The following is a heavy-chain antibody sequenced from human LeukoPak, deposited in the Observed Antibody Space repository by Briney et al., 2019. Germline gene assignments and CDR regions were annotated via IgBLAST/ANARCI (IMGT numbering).Heavy chain of an antibody. CDR2: IYYSGST. Sequence: SETLSLTCTVSGGSISSSSYYWGWIRQPPGKGLEWIGSIYYSGSTYYNPSLKSRVTISVDTSKNQFSLKLSSVTAADTAVYYCARETYYYGSGKDALNAFDIWGQGTMVTVSS. CDR3: ARETYYYGSGKDALNAFDI. V-gene: IGHV4-39*02. J-gene: IGHJ3*02. D-gene: IGHD3-10*01. CDR1: GGSISSSSYY.